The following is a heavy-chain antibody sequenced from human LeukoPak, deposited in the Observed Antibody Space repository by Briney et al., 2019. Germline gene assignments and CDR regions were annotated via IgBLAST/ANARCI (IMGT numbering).Heavy chain of an antibody. Sequence: PSETLSLTCTVSGGSISSYYWSWIRQPPGKGLEWIGYISYSGNTNYNPSLKSRVTTSVDTSKNQFSLQLGSVTAADTAVYYCVGVSGSYSSGDYWGQGTPVTVSS. J-gene: IGHJ4*02. D-gene: IGHD3-10*01. CDR3: VGVSGSYSSGDY. V-gene: IGHV4-59*01. CDR1: GGSISSYY. CDR2: ISYSGNT.